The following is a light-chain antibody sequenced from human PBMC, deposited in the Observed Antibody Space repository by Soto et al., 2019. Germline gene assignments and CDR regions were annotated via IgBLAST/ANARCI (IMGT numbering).Light chain of an antibody. Sequence: QSVVTQTPSAPGTPGQRVTFSCSGGSTNIGGNYVSWFQQLPGMAPKLLIYETYKRPSGVPDRFSGSKSGTSASLAISGLQSEDEADYYCAAWDDNLNVVVFGGGTKVTVL. CDR1: STNIGGNY. CDR2: ETY. V-gene: IGLV1-44*01. CDR3: AAWDDNLNVVV. J-gene: IGLJ3*02.